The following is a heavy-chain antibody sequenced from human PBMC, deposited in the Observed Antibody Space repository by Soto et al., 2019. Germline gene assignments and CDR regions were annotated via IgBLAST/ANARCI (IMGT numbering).Heavy chain of an antibody. Sequence: SETLSLTCTVSGGSIYRSGYYWGWIRQPPGRGLEWIGNIDYNGVTYSNPSLKSRVTISRDTSKNQFSLRLTSVTAADTALYYCGKVLVGATGHTDSDSWGPGTLVTVSS. CDR2: IDYNGVT. D-gene: IGHD2-15*01. CDR1: GGSIYRSGYY. CDR3: GKVLVGATGHTDSDS. V-gene: IGHV4-39*01. J-gene: IGHJ4*02.